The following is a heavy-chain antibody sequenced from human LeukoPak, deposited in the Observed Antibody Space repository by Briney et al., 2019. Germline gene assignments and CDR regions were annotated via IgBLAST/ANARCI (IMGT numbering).Heavy chain of an antibody. CDR2: IKQDGSEK. J-gene: IGHJ4*02. CDR3: ASPFYYYGSGSYPNYFDY. D-gene: IGHD3-10*01. V-gene: IGHV3-7*01. Sequence: GGSLRLSCAASGFTFNRYWMSWVRQAPGKGLEWVANIKQDGSEKYYVDSVRGRFTISRDNAKNSLYLQMNSLRAEDTAVYYCASPFYYYGSGSYPNYFDYWGQGTLVTVSS. CDR1: GFTFNRYW.